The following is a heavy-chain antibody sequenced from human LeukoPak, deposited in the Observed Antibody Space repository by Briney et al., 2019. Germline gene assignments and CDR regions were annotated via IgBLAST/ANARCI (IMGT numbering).Heavy chain of an antibody. Sequence: ASVKVSCKVSGYTLTELSMHWVRQAPGKGLEWMGGFDPEDGETIYAQKFQGRVTMTEDTSTDTAYMELSSLRSEDTAVYYCATPNCGGDCYWSDAFDIWGQGTMVTVSS. CDR3: ATPNCGGDCYWSDAFDI. D-gene: IGHD2-21*01. J-gene: IGHJ3*02. V-gene: IGHV1-24*01. CDR2: FDPEDGET. CDR1: GYTLTELS.